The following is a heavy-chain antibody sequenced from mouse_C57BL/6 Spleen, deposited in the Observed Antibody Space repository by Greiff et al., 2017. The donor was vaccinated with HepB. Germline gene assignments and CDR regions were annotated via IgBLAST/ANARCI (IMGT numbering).Heavy chain of an antibody. V-gene: IGHV1-82*01. Sequence: VKLQESGPELVKPGASVKISCKASGYAFSSSWMNWVKQRPGKGLEWIGRIYPGDGDTNYNGKFKGKATLTADKSSSTAYMQLSSLTSEDSAVYFCARQLALYFDYWGQGTTLTVSS. J-gene: IGHJ2*01. CDR3: ARQLALYFDY. CDR2: IYPGDGDT. D-gene: IGHD4-1*02. CDR1: GYAFSSSW.